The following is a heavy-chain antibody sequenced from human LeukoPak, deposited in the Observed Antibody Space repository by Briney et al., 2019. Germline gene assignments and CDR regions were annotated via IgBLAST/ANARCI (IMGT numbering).Heavy chain of an antibody. CDR1: GFTFSSYA. CDR2: ISGSGGST. J-gene: IGHJ4*02. D-gene: IGHD3-3*01. V-gene: IGHV3-23*01. CDR3: ANDSKRGYDFWSGPFDH. Sequence: GGSLRLSCAASGFTFSSYAMSWVRQAPGKGLEWVAAISGSGGSTYYAESVKGRFTISRDNSKNTLYLQMNSLRAEDTAVYYCANDSKRGYDFWSGPFDHWGQGTLVSVSS.